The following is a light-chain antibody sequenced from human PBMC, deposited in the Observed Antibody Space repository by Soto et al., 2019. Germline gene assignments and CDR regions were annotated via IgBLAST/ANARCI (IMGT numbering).Light chain of an antibody. CDR1: SSDVGGYNY. CDR2: DVS. CDR3: SVYTSSSTVV. J-gene: IGLJ2*01. Sequence: QSALTQPASVSGSPGQSITISCTGTSSDVGGYNYVSWYQQHPGKAPKLMIYDVSNRPSGVSNRFSGSKSGNTASLTISGLQAEDEADYYGSVYTSSSTVVFGGGTKLTVL. V-gene: IGLV2-14*01.